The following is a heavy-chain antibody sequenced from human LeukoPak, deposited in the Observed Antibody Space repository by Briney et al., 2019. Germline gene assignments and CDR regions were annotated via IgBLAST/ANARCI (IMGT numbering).Heavy chain of an antibody. V-gene: IGHV4-38-2*02. CDR2: IYHSGRT. CDR1: AYSISSGYY. Sequence: SETLSLTCTVSAYSISSGYYWGWIRQPPGKGLEWIGSIYHSGRTYYNPSLKSRVTISVDTSKNQFSLKLRSVTAADTALYYCATHYTEDIVVGPAASPETRNNWFDPWGQGTLVTVSS. D-gene: IGHD2-2*01. J-gene: IGHJ5*02. CDR3: ATHYTEDIVVGPAASPETRNNWFDP.